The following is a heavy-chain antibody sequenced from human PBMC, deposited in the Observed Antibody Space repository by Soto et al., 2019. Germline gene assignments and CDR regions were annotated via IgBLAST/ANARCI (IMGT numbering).Heavy chain of an antibody. V-gene: IGHV4-61*08. CDR3: ARGNWKGDY. D-gene: IGHD1-20*01. J-gene: IGHJ4*02. Sequence: PSETLSLTCAVSGGSISSGGYSWSWIRQPPGKGXXCXGYXXXXXSXXXNPSLKSRVTISVDTSKNQFSLNLTSVTAADTAVYYCARGNWKGDYWGQGTLVTVSS. CDR1: GGSISSGGYS. CDR2: XXXXXSX.